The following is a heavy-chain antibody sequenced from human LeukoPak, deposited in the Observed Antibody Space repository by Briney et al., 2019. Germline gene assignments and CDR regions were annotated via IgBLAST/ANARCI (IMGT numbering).Heavy chain of an antibody. CDR1: GFTFSDYY. V-gene: IGHV3-11*04. J-gene: IGHJ4*02. D-gene: IGHD6-6*01. CDR2: ISSSGSTI. Sequence: GGSLRLSCAASGFTFSDYYMSWIRQAPGKGLEWVSYISSSGSTIYYADFVKGRFTISRDNAKNSLYLQMNSLRAEDTAVYYCARDAFPYSSSSRDYFDYWGQGTLVTVSS. CDR3: ARDAFPYSSSSRDYFDY.